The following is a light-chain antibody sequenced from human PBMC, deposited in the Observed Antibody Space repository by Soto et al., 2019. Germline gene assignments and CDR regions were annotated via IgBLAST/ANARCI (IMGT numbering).Light chain of an antibody. CDR3: QQRSNWPGT. J-gene: IGKJ2*02. Sequence: EIVLTQSPATLSLSPGERATLSCRASQSVSIYLAWYQQKPGQAPRLLIYDASNKATGIPARFSGSGSGTDFTLTISSLGPGDFAVYYCQQRSNWPGTFGQGTKLEIK. V-gene: IGKV3-11*01. CDR2: DAS. CDR1: QSVSIY.